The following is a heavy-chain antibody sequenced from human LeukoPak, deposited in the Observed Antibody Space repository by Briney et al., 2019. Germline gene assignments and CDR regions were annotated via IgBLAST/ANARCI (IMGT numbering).Heavy chain of an antibody. J-gene: IGHJ5*02. CDR2: INPNNGDT. CDR3: ARGYIAADDNS. CDR1: GNTFTEYY. V-gene: IGHV1-2*02. Sequence: ASVKVSCKASGNTFTEYYIHWVRQAPGQGLEYMGWINPNNGDTNYEPKFQGRVTVTRDTSINTAYMELSRLGSDDTAVYFCARGYIAADDNSWGQGTLVTVSS. D-gene: IGHD6-13*01.